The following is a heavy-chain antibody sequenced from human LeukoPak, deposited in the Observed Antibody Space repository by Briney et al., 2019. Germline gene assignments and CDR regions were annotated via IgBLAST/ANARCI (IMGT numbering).Heavy chain of an antibody. CDR1: GYTLTDYY. Sequence: ASVSVSCKASGYTLTDYYMHWVRQAPGQGLEWRGWINPNSGGTKYAQRFQGRVTMTRETCIRTAYMELSRLRSEDTAVYYCALSSYGYYMYFDYWGQGTLVTVSS. V-gene: IGHV1-2*02. D-gene: IGHD5-18*01. J-gene: IGHJ4*02. CDR3: ALSSYGYYMYFDY. CDR2: INPNSGGT.